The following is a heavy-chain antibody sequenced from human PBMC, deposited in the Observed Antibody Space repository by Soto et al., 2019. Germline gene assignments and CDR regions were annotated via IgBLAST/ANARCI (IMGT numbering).Heavy chain of an antibody. Sequence: SETLSLTCAVYGGSFSGYYWSWIRQPPGKGLEWIGEINHSGSTNYNPSLKSRVTISVDTSKNQFSLKLSSVTAADTAVYYCARNLKHRSMVRGRRSGMDVWGQGTTVTVSS. CDR3: ARNLKHRSMVRGRRSGMDV. CDR1: GGSFSGYY. J-gene: IGHJ6*02. V-gene: IGHV4-34*01. CDR2: INHSGST. D-gene: IGHD3-10*01.